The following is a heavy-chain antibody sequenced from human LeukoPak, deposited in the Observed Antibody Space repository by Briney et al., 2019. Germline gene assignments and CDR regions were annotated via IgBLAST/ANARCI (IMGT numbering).Heavy chain of an antibody. CDR1: GFTVSTNC. J-gene: IGHJ4*02. CDR2: IYSGGTT. D-gene: IGHD3-22*01. Sequence: GGSLRLSCAASGFTVSTNCMTWVRQAPGKGLEWVSTIYSGGTTYYADSVMGRFTISRHNSRNTLYLQMNSLRAEDTAVYYCARDYDTSGYYDYWGQGTLVTVSS. CDR3: ARDYDTSGYYDY. V-gene: IGHV3-53*04.